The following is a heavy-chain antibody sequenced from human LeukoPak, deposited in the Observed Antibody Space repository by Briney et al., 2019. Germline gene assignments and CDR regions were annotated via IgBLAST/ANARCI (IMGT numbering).Heavy chain of an antibody. CDR1: GYTFTGYY. CDR3: ARSNYCSSTSCYLDY. V-gene: IGHV1-2*02. Sequence: RASVKVSCKASGYTFTGYYMRWVRQAPGQGLEWMGWINPNSGGTNYAQKFQGRVTMTRDTSISTAYMELSRLRSDDTAVYYCARSNYCSSTSCYLDYWGQGTLVTVSS. D-gene: IGHD2-2*01. J-gene: IGHJ4*02. CDR2: INPNSGGT.